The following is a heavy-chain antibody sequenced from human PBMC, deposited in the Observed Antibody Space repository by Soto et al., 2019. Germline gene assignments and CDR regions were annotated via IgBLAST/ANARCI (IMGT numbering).Heavy chain of an antibody. D-gene: IGHD3-22*01. Sequence: GASVKVSCKASGGTFSSYAISWVRQAPGQGLEWMGGIIPIFGTANYAPKFQGRISMTRDTSTNTVFIEVRSLRSEDTSVFYCARGGSGYSNFFDPWGQGTLVTVSS. CDR3: ARGGSGYSNFFDP. V-gene: IGHV1-69*05. CDR1: GGTFSSYA. J-gene: IGHJ5*02. CDR2: IIPIFGTA.